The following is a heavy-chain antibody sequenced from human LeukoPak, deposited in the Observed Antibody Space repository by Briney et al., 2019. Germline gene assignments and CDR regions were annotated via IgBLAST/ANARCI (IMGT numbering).Heavy chain of an antibody. CDR1: GFTFSSYE. D-gene: IGHD6-13*01. CDR2: ISSSGSTI. J-gene: IGHJ6*02. Sequence: GGSLRLSCAASGFTFSSYEMNWVRQAPGKGLEWVSYISSSGSTIYYADSAKGRFTISRDNAKNSLYLQMNSLRAEDTAVYYCASNTYSSSWYSPYYYYGMDVWGQGTTVTVSS. V-gene: IGHV3-48*03. CDR3: ASNTYSSSWYSPYYYYGMDV.